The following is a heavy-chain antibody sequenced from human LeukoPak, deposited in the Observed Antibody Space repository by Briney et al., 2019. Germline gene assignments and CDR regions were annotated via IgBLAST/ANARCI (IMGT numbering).Heavy chain of an antibody. D-gene: IGHD2-2*01. CDR3: ATSTVMYQLLLDY. CDR1: SGSISTYY. V-gene: IGHV4-59*12. J-gene: IGHJ4*02. CDR2: IFHSGST. Sequence: SETLSLTCTVSSGSISTYYWSWIRQSPGKGLEWMGYIFHSGSTTYNPSLSSRLTISVDTSKNQFSLELRSVTAADTAVYYCATSTVMYQLLLDYWGQGTLVTVSS.